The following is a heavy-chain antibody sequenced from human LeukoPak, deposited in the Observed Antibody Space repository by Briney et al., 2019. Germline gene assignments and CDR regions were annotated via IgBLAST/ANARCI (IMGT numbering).Heavy chain of an antibody. CDR2: INPSGGST. CDR1: GYTFTSYY. Sequence: ASVKVSCKASGYTFTSYYMHWVRQAPGQGLEWMGIINPSGGSTSYAQKFQGRVTMTRDTSTSTVYMELSSLRSEDTAVYYCARDPPALRDGYNYFYFVYWGQGTLVTVSS. V-gene: IGHV1-46*01. J-gene: IGHJ4*02. D-gene: IGHD5-24*01. CDR3: ARDPPALRDGYNYFYFVY.